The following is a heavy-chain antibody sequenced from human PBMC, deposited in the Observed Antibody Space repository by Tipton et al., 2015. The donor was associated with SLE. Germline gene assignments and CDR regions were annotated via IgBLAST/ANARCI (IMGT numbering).Heavy chain of an antibody. CDR3: ARHGGEYYDFWSGYYKNGMDV. J-gene: IGHJ6*02. Sequence: TLSLTCAVYGGSFSGYYWSWTRQPPGKGLEWIGEINHSGSTNYNPSLKSRVTISVDTSKNQFSLKLSSVTAADTAVYYCARHGGEYYDFWSGYYKNGMDVWGQGTTVTVSS. V-gene: IGHV4-34*01. CDR1: GGSFSGYY. D-gene: IGHD3-3*01. CDR2: INHSGST.